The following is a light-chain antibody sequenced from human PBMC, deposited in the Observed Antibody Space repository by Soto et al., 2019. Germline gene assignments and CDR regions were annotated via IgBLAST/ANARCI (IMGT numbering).Light chain of an antibody. J-gene: IGLJ2*01. CDR2: DVS. CDR1: SSDVGGYNY. CDR3: SSYTTNNAHV. Sequence: QSALTQPRSVSGSPGQSVTISCTGTSSDVGGYNYVSWYQQHPGKAPKLMIYDVSKRPSGVPDRFSGSKSGNTASLTISGLQAEDEADYFCSSYTTNNAHVFGGGTQLTVL. V-gene: IGLV2-11*01.